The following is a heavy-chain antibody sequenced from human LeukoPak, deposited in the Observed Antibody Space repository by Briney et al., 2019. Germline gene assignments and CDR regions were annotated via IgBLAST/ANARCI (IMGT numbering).Heavy chain of an antibody. CDR3: ARGLGGYYDSSGYYLFDY. D-gene: IGHD3-22*01. CDR2: IRSSSSYI. J-gene: IGHJ4*02. V-gene: IGHV3-21*01. Sequence: GGSLRLSCAASGFTFSSYSMNWVRQAPGKGLEWVSSIRSSSSYIYYADSVKGRFTISRDNAKNSLYLQMNSLRAEDTAVYYCARGLGGYYDSSGYYLFDYWGQGTLVTVSS. CDR1: GFTFSSYS.